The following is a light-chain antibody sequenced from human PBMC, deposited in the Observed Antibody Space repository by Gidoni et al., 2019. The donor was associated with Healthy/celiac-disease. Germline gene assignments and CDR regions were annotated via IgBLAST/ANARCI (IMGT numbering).Light chain of an antibody. Sequence: DIQMTQSPSTLSASAGDRVTITCRASQSIGTWLAWYQQKPGKAPKVLIYKASSLESGVPSRFSGSGSGTEFTLTISSLQPDDFATYYCQQYNNFPWTFXRXTKVEIK. J-gene: IGKJ1*01. CDR2: KAS. V-gene: IGKV1-5*03. CDR1: QSIGTW. CDR3: QQYNNFPWT.